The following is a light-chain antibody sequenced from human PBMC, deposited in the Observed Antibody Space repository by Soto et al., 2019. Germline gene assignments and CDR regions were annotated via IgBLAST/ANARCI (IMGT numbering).Light chain of an antibody. CDR1: QSISSW. J-gene: IGKJ1*01. CDR3: QRYNSYWT. V-gene: IGKV1-5*03. CDR2: KPS. Sequence: DIQMTQSPSTLSASVGDRVTITCRASQSISSWLAWYQQQPGKAPKLLNYKPSSLESGVPSRFSGSVSGTEVTLTISSLQPDDFATYFCQRYNSYWTFGQGNKVEIK.